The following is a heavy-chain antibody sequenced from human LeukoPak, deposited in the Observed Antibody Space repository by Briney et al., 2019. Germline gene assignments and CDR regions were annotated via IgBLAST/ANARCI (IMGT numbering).Heavy chain of an antibody. CDR3: ASFPEYSSSTDAFDI. D-gene: IGHD6-13*01. CDR1: GFTFSSYA. V-gene: IGHV3-30-3*01. CDR2: ISYDGSNK. Sequence: GGSLRLSCAASGFTFSSYAMHWVRQAPGKGLEWVAVISYDGSNKYYADSVKGRFTISRDNSKNTLYLQMNSLRAEDTAVYYCASFPEYSSSTDAFDIWGQGTMVTVSS. J-gene: IGHJ3*02.